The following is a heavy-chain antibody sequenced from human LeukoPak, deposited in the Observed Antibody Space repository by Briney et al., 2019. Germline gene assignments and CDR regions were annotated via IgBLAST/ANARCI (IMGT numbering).Heavy chain of an antibody. J-gene: IGHJ4*02. V-gene: IGHV3-23*01. CDR3: ARGRAVAGTYFDY. Sequence: GGSLRLSCVASGFTFSSHAMSWVRQAPGKGLEWVSFISDSGGTTYYADSVKGRLTIPRDNSKNTLYLQMDSLRAEDTAVYYCARGRAVAGTYFDYWGQGTLVTVSS. CDR2: ISDSGGTT. CDR1: GFTFSSHA. D-gene: IGHD6-19*01.